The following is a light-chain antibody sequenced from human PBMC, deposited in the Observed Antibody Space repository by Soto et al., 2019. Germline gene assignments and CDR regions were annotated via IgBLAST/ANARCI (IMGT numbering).Light chain of an antibody. V-gene: IGLV1-40*01. CDR2: GNT. CDR3: QSFDRSLTAWV. Sequence: SVLTKPPSVSGAPGQRVTISCTGSSSNIGAGYDVHWYQQLPGTAPTLLISGNTDRPSGVPDRFSGSKSGTSASLAITGLQTEDEADYYCQSFDRSLTAWVFGGGTKVTVL. J-gene: IGLJ3*02. CDR1: SSNIGAGYD.